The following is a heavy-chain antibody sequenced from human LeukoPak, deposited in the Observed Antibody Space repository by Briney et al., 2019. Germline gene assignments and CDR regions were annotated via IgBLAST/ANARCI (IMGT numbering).Heavy chain of an antibody. CDR1: GYSISSAYY. J-gene: IGHJ6*03. CDR2: IYHGGST. D-gene: IGHD3-3*02. Sequence: SETLSLTCAVSGYSISSAYYWGWIRQPPGKGREWIGSIYHGGSTYYNPSLKSRVTISVDTSKNQFSLKLSSVTAADTAVYYCARHLGTSSLTRYYYYMDVWGKGTTVTVSS. V-gene: IGHV4-38-2*01. CDR3: ARHLGTSSLTRYYYYMDV.